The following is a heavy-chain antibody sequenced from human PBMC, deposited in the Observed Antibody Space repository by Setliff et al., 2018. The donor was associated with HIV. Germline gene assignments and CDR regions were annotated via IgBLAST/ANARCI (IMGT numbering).Heavy chain of an antibody. V-gene: IGHV4-59*08. J-gene: IGHJ3*02. Sequence: PSETLSLTCSVSGGSISSYYWSWIRQPPGKGLEWIGYISYSGGTKYNPSLKSRVIISVDTSKNQFSLNLNSVTAADTAVHYCSRRAPLPPWYDGSRYGDNSFEIWGQGTMVTVSS. CDR1: GGSISSYY. D-gene: IGHD6-13*01. CDR3: SRRAPLPPWYDGSRYGDNSFEI. CDR2: ISYSGGT.